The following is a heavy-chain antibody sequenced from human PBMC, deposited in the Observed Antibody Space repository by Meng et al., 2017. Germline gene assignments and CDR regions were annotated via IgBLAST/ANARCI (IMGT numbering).Heavy chain of an antibody. D-gene: IGHD3-10*01. V-gene: IGHV4-38-2*02. CDR1: GYSISSGYY. Sequence: SETLSLTCTVSGYSISSGYYWGWIRQPPGKGLEWIGSIYHSGSTYYNPSLKSRVTISVDTSKNQFSLKLSSVTAADTAVYYCASYYGSGSYYNKFDYWGQGTLVTVSS. CDR3: ASYYGSGSYYNKFDY. J-gene: IGHJ4*02. CDR2: IYHSGST.